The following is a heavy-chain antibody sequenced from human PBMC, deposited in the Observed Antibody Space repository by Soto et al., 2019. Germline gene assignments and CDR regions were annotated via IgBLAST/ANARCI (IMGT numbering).Heavy chain of an antibody. V-gene: IGHV3-33*01. CDR1: GFTFSSYG. CDR2: IWYDGSNK. D-gene: IGHD6-19*01. J-gene: IGHJ6*02. Sequence: GGSLRLSCAASGFTFSSYGMHWVRQAPGKGLEWVAVIWYDGSNKYYADSVKGRFTISRDNSKNTLYLQMNSLRAEDTAVYYCARDRPPNPGGGWYQGYYYYGMDVWGQGATVTVSS. CDR3: ARDRPPNPGGGWYQGYYYYGMDV.